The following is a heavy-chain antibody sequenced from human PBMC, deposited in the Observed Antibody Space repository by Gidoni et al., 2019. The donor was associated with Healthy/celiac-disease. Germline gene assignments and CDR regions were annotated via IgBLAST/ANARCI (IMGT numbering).Heavy chain of an antibody. D-gene: IGHD4-17*01. CDR1: GGSISSGDYY. CDR2: ISYSGST. J-gene: IGHJ5*02. V-gene: IGHV4-30-4*01. CDR3: ARGDYGDYGGGWFDP. Sequence: QVQLQESGPGRVKPSQTRSRTCTVPGGSISSGDYYWSWIRPPQGKGLEGIGYISYSGSTHYNPSLKSRVPISVDTSKHPFSLKLSSVTAAATAVYYCARGDYGDYGGGWFDPWGQGTLVTVSS.